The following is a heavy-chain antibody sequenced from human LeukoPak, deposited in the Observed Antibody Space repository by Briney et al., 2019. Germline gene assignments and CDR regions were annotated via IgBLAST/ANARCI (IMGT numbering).Heavy chain of an antibody. D-gene: IGHD1-1*01. Sequence: GAPVKVSCKTSGYTFTGYYLHWVRQAPGQGLECMGWININTGGTTYPQKFQGRVTMTRDTSISTAYMELSSLRSDDTAVYYCARDPGYKTLDYWGQGTLVTVSS. CDR1: GYTFTGYY. CDR2: ININTGGT. CDR3: ARDPGYKTLDY. J-gene: IGHJ4*02. V-gene: IGHV1-2*02.